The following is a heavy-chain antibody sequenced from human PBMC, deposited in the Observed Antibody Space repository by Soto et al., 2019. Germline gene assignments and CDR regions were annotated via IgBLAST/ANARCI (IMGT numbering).Heavy chain of an antibody. D-gene: IGHD6-13*01. Sequence: QVQLVESGGGVVQPGRSLRLSCAASGFTFSSYGMHWVRQAPGKGLEWVAIISYDGSNKYYADSVKGRFTISRDNSKNELHLQMNGLGAEDTSWYYWAKETSGYSSRWSYYDGMDVWAQGTTVTASS. CDR3: AKETSGYSSRWSYYDGMDV. CDR2: ISYDGSNK. V-gene: IGHV3-30*18. CDR1: GFTFSSYG. J-gene: IGHJ6*02.